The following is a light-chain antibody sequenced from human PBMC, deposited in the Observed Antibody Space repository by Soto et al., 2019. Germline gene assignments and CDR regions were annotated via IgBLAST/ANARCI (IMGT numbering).Light chain of an antibody. CDR2: AAS. CDR3: QQTYSTPWT. Sequence: DIQMTQSPSSLSASVGDRVAITCRASQSISSYLNWYQQKPGKAPKLLIYAASSLQSGVPSRFSGSASGTDFTLTISSLQPEDSATYYCQQTYSTPWTFGRGTKVDIK. CDR1: QSISSY. V-gene: IGKV1-39*01. J-gene: IGKJ1*01.